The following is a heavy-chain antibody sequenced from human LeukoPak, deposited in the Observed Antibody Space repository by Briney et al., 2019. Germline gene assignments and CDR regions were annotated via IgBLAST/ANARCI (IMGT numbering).Heavy chain of an antibody. J-gene: IGHJ4*02. V-gene: IGHV3-74*01. CDR3: TRGCTGTRCPADY. CDR2: VSPVGTDT. CDR1: GFTFNSHC. Sequence: GGSLRLSCAASGFTFNSHCMHWVRQAPGKGLMWVSTVSPVGTDTNYADSVRGRFTITRDNAKNTMYLQMNSLRAEDTALYFCTRGCTGTRCPADYWGQGALVTVSS. D-gene: IGHD2-2*01.